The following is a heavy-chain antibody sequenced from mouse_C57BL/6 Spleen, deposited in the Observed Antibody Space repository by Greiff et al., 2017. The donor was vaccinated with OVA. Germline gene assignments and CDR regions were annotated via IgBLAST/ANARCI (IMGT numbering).Heavy chain of an antibody. Sequence: VQLQQSGPGLVQPSQSLSITCTVSGFSFTSYGVHWVRQSPGKGLEWLGVIWSGGSTDYNAAFISRLSISKDNSKSQVFFKMNSLQADDTAIYYCARGDYYDYDVGFAYWGQGTLVTVSA. CDR2: IWSGGST. CDR1: GFSFTSYG. CDR3: ARGDYYDYDVGFAY. J-gene: IGHJ3*01. V-gene: IGHV2-2*01. D-gene: IGHD2-4*01.